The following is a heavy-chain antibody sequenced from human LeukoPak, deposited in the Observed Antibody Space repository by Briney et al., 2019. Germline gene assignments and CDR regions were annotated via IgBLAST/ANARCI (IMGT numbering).Heavy chain of an antibody. V-gene: IGHV3-48*02. Sequence: GGSLRLSCAASGFTFSSYAMNWVRQAPGKGLEWVSYIRSSSDTIYYADSVKGRFTISRDNAKNSLYLQMNSLRDEDTAVYYCARAYCSGRSCYSFSDYWGQGTLVTVSS. D-gene: IGHD2-15*01. J-gene: IGHJ4*02. CDR1: GFTFSSYA. CDR3: ARAYCSGRSCYSFSDY. CDR2: IRSSSDTI.